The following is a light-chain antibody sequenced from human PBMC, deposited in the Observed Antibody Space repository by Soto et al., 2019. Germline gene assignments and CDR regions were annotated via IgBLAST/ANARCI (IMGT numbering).Light chain of an antibody. V-gene: IGLV2-23*01. CDR3: CSFALRSTLI. Sequence: QAASVSGSPGQSITISCTGTSSDVGNYNLVSWYQQYPGKAPKLMIYEGGKRPSGVSNRFSGSKSGNTASLTISGLQAEDEADYYCCSFALRSTLIFGGGTKLTVL. J-gene: IGLJ2*01. CDR1: SSDVGNYNL. CDR2: EGG.